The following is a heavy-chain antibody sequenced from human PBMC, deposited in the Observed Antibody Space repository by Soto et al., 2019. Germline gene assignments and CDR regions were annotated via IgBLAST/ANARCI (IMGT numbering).Heavy chain of an antibody. D-gene: IGHD3-22*01. CDR3: AKMSSETYSDPVFS. CDR2: ISSSGNTI. V-gene: IGHV3-11*01. Sequence: QVQLVESGGGLVKTSGSLRIACAASGFTFSDYYMSWVRQAPGKGLEWVSYISSSGNTIYYADSVKGRFTISRDNAKNSVYLQMNSLRAEDTALYFCAKMSSETYSDPVFSWGQGTLVTVSS. J-gene: IGHJ4*02. CDR1: GFTFSDYY.